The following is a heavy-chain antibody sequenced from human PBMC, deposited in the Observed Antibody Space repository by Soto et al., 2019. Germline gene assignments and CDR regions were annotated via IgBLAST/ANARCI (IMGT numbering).Heavy chain of an antibody. J-gene: IGHJ6*02. D-gene: IGHD2-2*01. Sequence: SVKVSCKASVGTFSSYAISWVRQAPGQGLEWMGGIIPIFGTANYAQKFQGRVTITADESTSTAYMELSSLRSEDTAVYYCARDDTNYLKDIVVVPAAKGMDVWGQGTTVTVSS. CDR1: VGTFSSYA. V-gene: IGHV1-69*13. CDR3: ARDDTNYLKDIVVVPAAKGMDV. CDR2: IIPIFGTA.